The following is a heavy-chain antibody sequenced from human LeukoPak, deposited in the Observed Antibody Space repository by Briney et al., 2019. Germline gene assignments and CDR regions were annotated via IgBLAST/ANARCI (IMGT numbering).Heavy chain of an antibody. CDR3: ARVSTATAAYYFEY. J-gene: IGHJ4*02. CDR1: GGSISSYY. D-gene: IGHD6-13*01. V-gene: IGHV4-59*01. CDR2: VYNGGST. Sequence: SEALSLTCTVSGGSISSYYWSWIRQPPGKGLEWIGYVYNGGSTKYNPSLKSRVTISVDTSKNQFSLNLSSVTAADTAVYYCARVSTATAAYYFEYWGQGILVTVSS.